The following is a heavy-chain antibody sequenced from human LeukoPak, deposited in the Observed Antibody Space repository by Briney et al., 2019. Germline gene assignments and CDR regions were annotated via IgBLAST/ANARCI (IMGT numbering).Heavy chain of an antibody. CDR2: ISYDGSNK. V-gene: IGHV3-30*01. CDR1: GFTFSSYA. D-gene: IGHD3-10*01. Sequence: PGGLLRLSCAASGFTFSSYAMHWVRQAPGKGLEWVALISYDGSNKYYADSVKGRFTISRDNSKNTLYLQMNSLRAEDTAVYYCARDVSSGADPRPFDYWGQGTLVTVSS. CDR3: ARDVSSGADPRPFDY. J-gene: IGHJ4*02.